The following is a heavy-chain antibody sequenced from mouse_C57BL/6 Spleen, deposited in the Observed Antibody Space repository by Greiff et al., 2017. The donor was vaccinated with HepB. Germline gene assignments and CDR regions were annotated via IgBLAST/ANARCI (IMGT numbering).Heavy chain of an antibody. Sequence: QVQLQQSGAELMKPGASVKLSCKATGYTFTGYWIEWVKQRPGHGLEWIGEILPGSGSTNYTEKFKGKATFTADTSSNTAYMQLSSLTTEDSAIYYCARINYRYAMDYWGQGTSVTVSS. CDR1: GYTFTGYW. D-gene: IGHD1-1*02. CDR2: ILPGSGST. V-gene: IGHV1-9*01. J-gene: IGHJ4*01. CDR3: ARINYRYAMDY.